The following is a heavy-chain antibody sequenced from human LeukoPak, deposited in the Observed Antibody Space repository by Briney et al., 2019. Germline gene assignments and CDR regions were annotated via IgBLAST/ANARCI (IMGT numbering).Heavy chain of an antibody. V-gene: IGHV1-2*02. CDR3: ARGKGAAAGIHYYYYGMEV. J-gene: IGHJ6*02. CDR1: GYTFTGYY. D-gene: IGHD6-13*01. CDR2: NNPHSGGT. Sequence: ASVKVSCKASGYTFTGYYMHCVRQAPGDGREWMGWNNPHSGGTHYAQKFQGRVTMTRDTSISTAYMELSRLRSDDTAVYYCARGKGAAAGIHYYYYGMEVWGQGTTVTVSS.